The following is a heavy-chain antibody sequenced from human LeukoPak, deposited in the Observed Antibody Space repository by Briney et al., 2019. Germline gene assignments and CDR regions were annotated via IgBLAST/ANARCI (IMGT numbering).Heavy chain of an antibody. CDR1: GFTFSSYW. CDR3: AKMDCSSTSCYDPLIDY. J-gene: IGHJ4*02. V-gene: IGHV3-74*01. Sequence: GGSLRLSCAASGFTFSSYWMHWVRQAPGKGLVWVSRIKSDGSNYYADSVKGRFTISRDNSKNTLYLQMNSLRAEDTAVYYCAKMDCSSTSCYDPLIDYWGQGTLVTVSS. D-gene: IGHD2-2*01. CDR2: IKSDGSN.